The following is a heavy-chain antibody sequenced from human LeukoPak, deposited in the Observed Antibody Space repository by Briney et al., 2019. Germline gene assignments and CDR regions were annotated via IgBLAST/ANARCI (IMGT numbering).Heavy chain of an antibody. J-gene: IGHJ4*02. V-gene: IGHV1-69*13. CDR2: IIPEFGSA. CDR1: GGTFSSYA. D-gene: IGHD2-2*01. CDR3: AGTYCSSTSCYLDY. Sequence: AASVKVSCKASGGTFSSYAINWVRQARGQGLEWMGGIIPEFGSANSAQKFQGRVTITADDSTSTVYMELSSLRSEDTAVYYCAGTYCSSTSCYLDYWCQGTLVTVSS.